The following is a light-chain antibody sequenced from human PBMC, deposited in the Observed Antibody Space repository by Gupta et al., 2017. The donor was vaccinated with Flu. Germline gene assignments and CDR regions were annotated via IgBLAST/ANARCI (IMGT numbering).Light chain of an antibody. CDR1: QSVSST. CDR2: GAS. V-gene: IGKV3-15*01. Sequence: EIVMTQSPATLSVSPGERATLSCRASQSVSSTLAWYQHKPGQAPRLLIYGASTRATGIPARFSGSGSGTEFTLTISSLQSEDFAVYYCQQDNNWPRTFGEGTKLEIK. CDR3: QQDNNWPRT. J-gene: IGKJ2*01.